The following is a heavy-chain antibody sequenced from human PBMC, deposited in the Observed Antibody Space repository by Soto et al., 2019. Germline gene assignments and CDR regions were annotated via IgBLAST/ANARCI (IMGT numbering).Heavy chain of an antibody. Sequence: QMQLVQSGPEVKKPGTSVKVSCKASGFTFTSSAMQWVRQARGQRLEWIGWIVVNSGNTNYAQKFQKRVTITRDMSTSTAYMELRSLRSEDTAVYYCAADWHYGSGSYYAYYYGMDVWGQGTTVTVSS. CDR1: GFTFTSSA. J-gene: IGHJ6*02. CDR3: AADWHYGSGSYYAYYYGMDV. CDR2: IVVNSGNT. V-gene: IGHV1-58*02. D-gene: IGHD3-10*01.